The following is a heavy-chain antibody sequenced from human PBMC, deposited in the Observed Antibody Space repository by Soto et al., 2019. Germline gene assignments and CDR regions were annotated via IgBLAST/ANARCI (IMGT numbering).Heavy chain of an antibody. CDR2: INDSGDTI. Sequence: QGQLVQSGGGLVKPGGSLRLSCAASGFTVSDYHMIWIRQAPGKGLEGGSYINDSGDTIYYLDSLKGRITISRDNAKNSLFLNMNSLRAAAAAVYSCAREQHGFFELSSVFASDIWGQGTLVTVSS. V-gene: IGHV3-11*01. D-gene: IGHD3-3*01. CDR1: GFTVSDYH. J-gene: IGHJ3*02. CDR3: AREQHGFFELSSVFASDI.